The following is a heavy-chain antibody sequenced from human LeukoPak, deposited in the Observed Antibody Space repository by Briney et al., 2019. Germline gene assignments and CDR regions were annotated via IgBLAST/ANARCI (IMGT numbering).Heavy chain of an antibody. CDR1: GFTFSSYA. D-gene: IGHD2/OR15-2a*01. CDR2: ISSSGGST. CDR3: ARGALSYSVDP. Sequence: GGSLRLSCAASGFTFSSYAMSWVRQAPGKGLEWVSAISSSGGSTYYADSVKGRFTISRDNSKNTLYLQMNSLRAADTAVHFCARGALSYSVDPWGQGTLVIVSS. J-gene: IGHJ5*02. V-gene: IGHV3-23*01.